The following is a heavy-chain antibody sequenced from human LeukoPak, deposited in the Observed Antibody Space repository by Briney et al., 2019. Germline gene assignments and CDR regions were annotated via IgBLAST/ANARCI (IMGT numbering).Heavy chain of an antibody. CDR2: INPGGSSI. J-gene: IGHJ4*02. CDR1: GFTFSSYW. CDR3: ARSNQADDY. D-gene: IGHD1-14*01. Sequence: PGRSLRLSCAASGFTFSSYWMHWVRQVPGKGLVWVARINPGGSSITYADSVKGRFTISTDNAKNTLYLQMDSRRAEDTGVYYCARSNQADDYWGQGTLVTVYS. V-gene: IGHV3-74*01.